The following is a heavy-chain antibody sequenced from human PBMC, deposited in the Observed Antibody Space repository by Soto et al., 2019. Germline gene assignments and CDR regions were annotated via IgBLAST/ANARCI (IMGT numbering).Heavy chain of an antibody. Sequence: GGSLRLSCAASGFSFSSYGIHWVRQAPGKGLEWVAIISYDGSKKYYADSVKGRFTISRDNSKNTLYLQMNNLGAEDTAIYYCAKDPEPLRDIPYYYYMDVWGKGTTVTVSS. CDR2: ISYDGSKK. CDR3: AKDPEPLRDIPYYYYMDV. V-gene: IGHV3-30*18. CDR1: GFSFSSYG. D-gene: IGHD2-15*01. J-gene: IGHJ6*03.